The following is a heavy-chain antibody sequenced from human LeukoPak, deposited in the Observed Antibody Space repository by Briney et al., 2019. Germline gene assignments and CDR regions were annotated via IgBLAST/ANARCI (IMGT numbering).Heavy chain of an antibody. V-gene: IGHV3-7*01. CDR1: GFTFTTYW. J-gene: IGHJ4*02. Sequence: PGGSLTLSCATSGFTFTTYWMNWVRQAPGKGLEWVANIKQDGSEKYYVDSVKGRFTISRDNAKSSLYLQMNSLRAEDTAVYYCGGYCSSTSCNEDGNFDYWGQGTLVTVSS. CDR3: GGYCSSTSCNEDGNFDY. CDR2: IKQDGSEK. D-gene: IGHD2-2*01.